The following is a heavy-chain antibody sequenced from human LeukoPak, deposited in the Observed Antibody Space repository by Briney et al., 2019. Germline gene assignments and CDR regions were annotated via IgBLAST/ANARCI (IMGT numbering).Heavy chain of an antibody. Sequence: GGSLRLSCAASGFTFSGSAMHWGRQASGKGLEWVGRIRSKANRYAAAYAESLKGRVNISRDDPKNTEYLQMNSLKTEDAAVYYCTRHAVGKYGGGDCGSDYWGQGTLVTVSS. V-gene: IGHV3-73*01. D-gene: IGHD2-21*02. CDR3: TRHAVGKYGGGDCGSDY. CDR2: IRSKANRYAA. J-gene: IGHJ4*02. CDR1: GFTFSGSA.